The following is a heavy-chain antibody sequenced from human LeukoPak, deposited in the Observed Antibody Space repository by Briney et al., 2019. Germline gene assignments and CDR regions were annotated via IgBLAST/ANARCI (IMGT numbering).Heavy chain of an antibody. J-gene: IGHJ4*02. CDR2: VNSDGSTT. V-gene: IGHV3-74*01. CDR3: ARGYYSSSRFDS. CDR1: GFPFRNYW. Sequence: PGGSLRLPCQASGFPFRNYWMHGVRQAPGKGRVWVSRVNSDGSTTNYADSVKGRFTISRDNAENTLYMRMNSLRPEDTAVYYCARGYYSSSRFDSWGQGTLVTVSS. D-gene: IGHD6-13*01.